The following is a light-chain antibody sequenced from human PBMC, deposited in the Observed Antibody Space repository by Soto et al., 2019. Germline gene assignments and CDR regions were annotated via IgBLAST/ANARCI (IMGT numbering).Light chain of an antibody. CDR2: EVS. CDR1: SSDVGSYNR. J-gene: IGLJ2*01. V-gene: IGLV2-18*01. CDR3: SLYTSSSTFSVV. Sequence: QSVLTQPPSVSGSPGQSVTISCTGTSSDVGSYNRVSWYQQPPGTAPKLMIYEVSNRPSGVPDRFSGSKSGNTASLTISGLQAEDEADYYCSLYTSSSTFSVVFGGGTQLTVL.